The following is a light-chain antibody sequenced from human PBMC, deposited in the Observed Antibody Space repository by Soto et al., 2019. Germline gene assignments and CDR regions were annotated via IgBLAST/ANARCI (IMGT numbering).Light chain of an antibody. Sequence: QSVLTQPASVSGSPGQSITISCTGTSSDVGGYNYVSWYQQHPGKAPKPTIYEVSNRPSGVSHRFSASKSGSTASLTISGLQAEDEADYYCSSHTSRRPYVFGTGTKVTVL. V-gene: IGLV2-14*01. CDR2: EVS. CDR3: SSHTSRRPYV. CDR1: SSDVGGYNY. J-gene: IGLJ1*01.